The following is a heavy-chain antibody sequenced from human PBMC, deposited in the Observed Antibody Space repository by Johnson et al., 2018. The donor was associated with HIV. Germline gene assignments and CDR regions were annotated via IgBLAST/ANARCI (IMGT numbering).Heavy chain of an antibody. CDR1: GYSVTGYN. CDR2: ISTGSDST. CDR3: ARGGGSWWGTEIDTFDI. Sequence: VQLVESGGGLVQPGGSLRLSCAVSGYSVTGYNMNWVRQAPVKGLEWVSVISTGSDSTSYTDSVKDRFTISRDNSKNTLYLQMKSLRTEDTAVYYCARGGGSWWGTEIDTFDIWGQGTMVTVSS. D-gene: IGHD1/OR15-1a*01. V-gene: IGHV3-66*01. J-gene: IGHJ3*02.